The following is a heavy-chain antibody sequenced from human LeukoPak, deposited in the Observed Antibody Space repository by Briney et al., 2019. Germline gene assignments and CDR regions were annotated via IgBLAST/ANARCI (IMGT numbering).Heavy chain of an antibody. CDR2: IIPILGIA. Sequence: ASVKVSCKASGGTFSSYAISWVRQAPGQGLEWMGRIIPILGIANYAQKFQGRVTITADKSTSTAYMELSSLRSEDTAVYYCAGVSLVGMATGYFDYWGQGTLVTVSS. J-gene: IGHJ4*02. V-gene: IGHV1-69*04. CDR1: GGTFSSYA. CDR3: AGVSLVGMATGYFDY. D-gene: IGHD5-24*01.